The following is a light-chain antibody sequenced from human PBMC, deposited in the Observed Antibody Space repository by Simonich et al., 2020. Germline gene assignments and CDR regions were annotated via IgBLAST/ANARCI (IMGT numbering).Light chain of an antibody. CDR2: EVR. V-gene: IGLV2-8*01. J-gene: IGLJ2*01. CDR1: SSDVGGYNY. CDR3: SPYAGSNPL. Sequence: QSALTQPPSASGSPGQSVTISCTGTSSDVGGYNYVSWYQQHPGKAPKLMIYEVRKPPAGVPDRCAGSKSGNTASLTVSGRQAEDEADYYCSPYAGSNPLFGGGTKLTVL.